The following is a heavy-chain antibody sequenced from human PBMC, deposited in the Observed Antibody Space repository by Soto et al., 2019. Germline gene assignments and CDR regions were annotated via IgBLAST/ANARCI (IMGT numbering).Heavy chain of an antibody. D-gene: IGHD3-10*01. Sequence: EVQLLESGGKLVQPGGSLTLSCAASGFTFSTYAMAWVRQAPGKGLEWVSGVSASGLNTDYADPVKGRFYISRDNSKNTVFLHMNGLRAEGAAWYYFAKDRPRRTSGSVFDYWGQGTPVTVSS. CDR1: GFTFSTYA. CDR3: AKDRPRRTSGSVFDY. V-gene: IGHV3-23*01. J-gene: IGHJ4*02. CDR2: VSASGLNT.